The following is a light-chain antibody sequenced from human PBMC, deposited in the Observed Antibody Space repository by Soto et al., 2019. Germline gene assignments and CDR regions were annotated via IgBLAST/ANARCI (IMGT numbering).Light chain of an antibody. J-gene: IGLJ2*01. CDR2: YDS. V-gene: IGLV3-21*04. CDR1: NIGSKS. CDR3: QVWDSSSDHTV. Sequence: SYELTQPPSVSVAPGKTARITCGGNNIGSKSVHWYQQKPGQAPVLVIYYDSDRPSGIPERFSGSNSGNTATLTISRVEAGDEADYYYQVWDSSSDHTVFGGGTKLTVL.